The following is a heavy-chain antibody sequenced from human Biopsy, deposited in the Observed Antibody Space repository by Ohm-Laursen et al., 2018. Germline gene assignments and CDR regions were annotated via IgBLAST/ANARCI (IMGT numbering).Heavy chain of an antibody. CDR3: AREPRIAAVAYFDP. CDR1: GGSISNYY. Sequence: TLSLTCTVSGGSISNYYWSWIRQPAGKGLEWIGRIYSSGSTNYNPSLKSRVTMSVDTSKNQFSLILGSMTAADTAVYYCAREPRIAAVAYFDPWGRGTLVTVSS. J-gene: IGHJ5*02. CDR2: IYSSGST. D-gene: IGHD6-13*01. V-gene: IGHV4-4*07.